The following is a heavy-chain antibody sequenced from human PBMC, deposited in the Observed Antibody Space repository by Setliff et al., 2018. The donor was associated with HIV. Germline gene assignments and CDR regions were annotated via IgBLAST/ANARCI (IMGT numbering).Heavy chain of an antibody. CDR1: GGSASNSRYY. J-gene: IGHJ5*02. CDR2: IHYNEKT. CDR3: ASRVYYYDSNNFLREEGFDP. V-gene: IGHV4-39*01. D-gene: IGHD3-22*01. Sequence: PSETLSLTCTVSGGSASNSRYYWAWIRQPPGKGLEYIGSIHYNEKTYYNPSLKSRVTISIDTSKNQFSLNPTSVTAADTAVYYCASRVYYYDSNNFLREEGFDPWGQGTLVTVS.